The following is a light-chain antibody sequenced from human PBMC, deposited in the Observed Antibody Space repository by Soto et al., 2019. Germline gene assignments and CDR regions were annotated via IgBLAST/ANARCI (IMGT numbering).Light chain of an antibody. CDR1: QSVSSN. V-gene: IGKV3-15*01. J-gene: IGKJ4*01. CDR3: QQYNNWPPLT. Sequence: EIVTTQSPATLSVSPGERATLSCRASQSVSSNLAWYQQKPGQAPRLLIYGASSRATGIPARFSGSGSGTEFTLTISSLQSEDFAVYYCQQYNNWPPLTFGGGTNVDIK. CDR2: GAS.